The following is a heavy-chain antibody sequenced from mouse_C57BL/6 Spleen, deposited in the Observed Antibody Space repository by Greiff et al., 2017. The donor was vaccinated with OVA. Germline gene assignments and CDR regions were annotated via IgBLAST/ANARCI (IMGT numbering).Heavy chain of an antibody. D-gene: IGHD1-1*01. CDR1: GFNIKDDY. J-gene: IGHJ3*01. V-gene: IGHV14-4*01. Sequence: EVKLMESGAELVRPGASVKLSCTASGFNIKDDYMHWVKQRPEQGLEWIGWIDPENGDTEYASKFQGKATITADTSSNTAYLQLSSLTSEDTAVYYCTSITTVVGTGAYWGQGTLVTVSA. CDR3: TSITTVVGTGAY. CDR2: IDPENGDT.